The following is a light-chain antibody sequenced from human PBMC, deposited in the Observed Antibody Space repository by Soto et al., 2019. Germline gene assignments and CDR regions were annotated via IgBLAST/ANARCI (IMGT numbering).Light chain of an antibody. CDR1: SSDVGDNDF. V-gene: IGLV2-14*03. J-gene: IGLJ2*01. Sequence: QSVLTQPASMSGSPGQSITISCTGTSSDVGDNDFVSWYRHHPGKAPRLVIYDVNKRPSGISNRLSGSKSGNTASLTISGLQADDEAQYYCRSHTNINAVLFGRGTKLTVL. CDR2: DVN. CDR3: RSHTNINAVL.